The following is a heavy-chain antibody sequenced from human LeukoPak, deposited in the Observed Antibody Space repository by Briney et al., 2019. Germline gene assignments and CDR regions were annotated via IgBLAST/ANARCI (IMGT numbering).Heavy chain of an antibody. CDR3: ARAISPKRYSSGLGAFVY. Sequence: ASVKVSCKASGYTFTDYLINWMRRAPGQGVEWMGWISPYNGDTNYEQKFQGRVTMNTDTSTGTAYMELRSLRSDDTAMYFCARAISPKRYSSGLGAFVYWGQGTLVTVSS. D-gene: IGHD5-18*01. J-gene: IGHJ4*02. CDR1: GYTFTDYL. CDR2: ISPYNGDT. V-gene: IGHV1-18*01.